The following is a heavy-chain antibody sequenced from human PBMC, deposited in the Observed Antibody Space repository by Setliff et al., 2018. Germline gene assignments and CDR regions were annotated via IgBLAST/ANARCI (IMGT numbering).Heavy chain of an antibody. Sequence: PGGSLRLSCVVSGFTVSNDFMGWVRQAPGKGLEWVSVIYNIGETRYADSVKGRFTISRDKSKNTLYLHLSSLRAEDTATYYCARDRGGTNPWFDPWGQGTLVTVSS. CDR2: IYNIGET. J-gene: IGHJ5*02. CDR1: GFTVSNDF. V-gene: IGHV3-53*01. D-gene: IGHD3-10*01. CDR3: ARDRGGTNPWFDP.